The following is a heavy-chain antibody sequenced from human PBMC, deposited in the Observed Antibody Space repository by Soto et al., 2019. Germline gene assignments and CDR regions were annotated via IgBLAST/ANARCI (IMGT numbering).Heavy chain of an antibody. D-gene: IGHD6-19*01. CDR1: GDTVTKYG. J-gene: IGHJ4*02. CDR3: ASATSIAVAGKET. CDR2: ISFYNGHT. Sequence: QVQLVQSGGEVKKPGASVKVSCKASGDTVTKYGISWVRQVPGQGLEWLGWISFYNGHTNYALKFQDRITFTTDTSTSTASMELRSLTSDDTAVYYCASATSIAVAGKETWGQGTLFTVSS. V-gene: IGHV1-18*01.